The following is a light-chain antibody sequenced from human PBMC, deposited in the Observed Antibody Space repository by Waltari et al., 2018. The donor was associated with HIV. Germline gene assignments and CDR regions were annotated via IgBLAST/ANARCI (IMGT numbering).Light chain of an antibody. J-gene: IGLJ3*02. CDR2: SNN. CDR3: AAWDDSLAWV. Sequence: QSVLTQPPSASGTAGQGVTISCSGSSSNIGSNTVNWYQQLPGTAPKLLIYSNNQRPSGVPDRFSGSKSGTSASLAISGLQSEDEADYYCAAWDDSLAWVFGGGTKLTVL. V-gene: IGLV1-44*01. CDR1: SSNIGSNT.